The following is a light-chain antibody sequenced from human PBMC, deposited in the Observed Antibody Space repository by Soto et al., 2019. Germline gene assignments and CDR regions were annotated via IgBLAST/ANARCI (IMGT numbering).Light chain of an antibody. CDR3: QQYGNLPLT. CDR1: QDITNY. Sequence: DIQMTHSPSPLSASVGDRVTVTCHASQDITNYLNWYQQKPGKAPKLLINDASNLEKGVPSRFSGGGSGTEFTFTITSLQPEDIAAYYCQQYGNLPLTFGGGTKVDNK. V-gene: IGKV1-33*01. CDR2: DAS. J-gene: IGKJ4*01.